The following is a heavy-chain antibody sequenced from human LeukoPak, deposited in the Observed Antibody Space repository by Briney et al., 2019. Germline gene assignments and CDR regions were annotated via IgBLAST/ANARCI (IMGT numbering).Heavy chain of an antibody. CDR2: ISGYGDNT. D-gene: IGHD3-22*01. V-gene: IGHV3-23*01. Sequence: PGGSLRLSCAASGFTFSSYAMTWVRQAPGKGLEWVSTISGYGDNTYYADSVQGQFTISRDNSKNTLYLQMNSLRAEDTAVYYCAREWLSNDYWGQGTLVTVSS. CDR1: GFTFSSYA. J-gene: IGHJ4*02. CDR3: AREWLSNDY.